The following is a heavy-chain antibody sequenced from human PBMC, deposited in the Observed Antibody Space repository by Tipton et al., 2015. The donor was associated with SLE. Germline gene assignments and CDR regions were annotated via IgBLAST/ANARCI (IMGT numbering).Heavy chain of an antibody. Sequence: TLSLTCAVYGGSFSGYYWSWIRQPPGKGLEWIGEINHSGSTNYNPSLKSRVTISVDTSKNQFSLKLSSVTAADTAVYYCARVDTAMADAFDIWGQGTMVTVPS. CDR2: INHSGST. CDR3: ARVDTAMADAFDI. D-gene: IGHD5-18*01. CDR1: GGSFSGYY. J-gene: IGHJ3*02. V-gene: IGHV4-34*01.